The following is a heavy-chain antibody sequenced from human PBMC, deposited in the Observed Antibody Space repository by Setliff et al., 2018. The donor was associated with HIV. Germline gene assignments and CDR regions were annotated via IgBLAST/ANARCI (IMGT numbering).Heavy chain of an antibody. J-gene: IGHJ6*03. CDR2: IFYSGTT. CDR3: ARATYLLHFFEWSPHSSLYYYYMDV. Sequence: PSETLSLTCTVSGDSISSGGYQWSWIRQHPGKGLEYIGYIFYSGTTSYNPSLKSRLTMSVDTSKNQFSLNLNSTTAADTAVYYCARATYLLHFFEWSPHSSLYYYYMDVWGKGTTVTVSS. CDR1: GDSISSGGYQ. D-gene: IGHD3-3*01. V-gene: IGHV4-31*03.